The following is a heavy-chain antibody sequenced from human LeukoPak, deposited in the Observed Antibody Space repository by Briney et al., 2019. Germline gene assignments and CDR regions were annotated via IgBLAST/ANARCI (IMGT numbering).Heavy chain of an antibody. Sequence: GGSLRLSCAASGFTFSSYWMHWVRQAPGEGLVWVSRINSDGSSTSYADSVKGRFTISRDNAKNTLYLQMNSLRAEDTAVYYCATYVRGDLFDYWGQGTLVTVSS. CDR1: GFTFSSYW. CDR2: INSDGSST. V-gene: IGHV3-74*01. CDR3: ATYVRGDLFDY. J-gene: IGHJ4*02. D-gene: IGHD3-10*02.